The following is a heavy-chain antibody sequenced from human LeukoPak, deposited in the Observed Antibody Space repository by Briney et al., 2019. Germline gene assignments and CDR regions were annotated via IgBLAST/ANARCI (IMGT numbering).Heavy chain of an antibody. CDR1: GFILNDYE. V-gene: IGHV3-48*03. CDR3: VRGPYCSGGTFHSGHFGLLDY. CDR2: MSNSGHRI. Sequence: GGSLRLSCAASGFILNDYEMSWVRQAPGKGPEWIAYMSNSGHRIYYADSVKGRFTISRDNAKNSLYLQMNNLRAEDSAVYSCVRGPYCSGGTFHSGHFGLLDYWGQGTLVTVSS. J-gene: IGHJ4*02. D-gene: IGHD2-15*01.